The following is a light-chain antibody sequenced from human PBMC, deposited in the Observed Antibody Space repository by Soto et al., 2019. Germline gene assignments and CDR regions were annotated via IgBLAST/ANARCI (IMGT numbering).Light chain of an antibody. CDR3: QQSASSPWT. J-gene: IGKJ1*01. CDR1: QSVSSSY. CDR2: GAS. Sequence: IVLTQSPDTLSWAPGERASLSCKASQSVSSSYLAWYQQKPGQAPRLLMYGASSRATGIPDRFSGSGSGTDFTLTISRLEPAAFAVYSCQQSASSPWTFGQGTKVDIK. V-gene: IGKV3-20*01.